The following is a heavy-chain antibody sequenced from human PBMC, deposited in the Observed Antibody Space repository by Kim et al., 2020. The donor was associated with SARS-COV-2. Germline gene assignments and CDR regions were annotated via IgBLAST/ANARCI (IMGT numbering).Heavy chain of an antibody. CDR1: GFKFSDYY. CDR3: AAGNVVGLLSINY. CDR2: IGSPGTTK. J-gene: IGHJ4*02. Sequence: GGSLRLSCTASGFKFSDYYMSWIRQAPGKGLEWVAYIGSPGTTKKYADSVTGRFTISRDNAKNSTSLQMNNLRAEDTAVYYCAAGNVVGLLSINYWGQGTVVTVSS. D-gene: IGHD2-15*01. V-gene: IGHV3-11*01.